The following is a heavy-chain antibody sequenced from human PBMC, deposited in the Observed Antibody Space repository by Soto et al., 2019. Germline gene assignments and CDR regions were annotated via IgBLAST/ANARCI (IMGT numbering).Heavy chain of an antibody. CDR1: GFTFSSYA. CDR3: ARGLGQWTFDY. D-gene: IGHD6-19*01. Sequence: GGSLRLSCAASGFTFSSYAMHWVRQAPGKGLEWVAVISYDGSNKYYADSVKGRFTISRDNSKNTPYLQMNSLRAEDTAVYYCARGLGQWTFDYWGQGTLDTVSS. V-gene: IGHV3-30-3*01. CDR2: ISYDGSNK. J-gene: IGHJ4*02.